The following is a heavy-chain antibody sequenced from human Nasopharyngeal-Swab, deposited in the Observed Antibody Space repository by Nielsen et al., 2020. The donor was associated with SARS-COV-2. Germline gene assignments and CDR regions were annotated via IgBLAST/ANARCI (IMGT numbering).Heavy chain of an antibody. V-gene: IGHV7-4-1*02. CDR3: ARDDPSGSLSPYFDR. CDR1: GYSFSQCA. D-gene: IGHD3-22*01. J-gene: IGHJ4*02. CDR2: INTNTGNP. Sequence: ASVPVSCKASGYSFSQCAMNWVRPPPAQGLEWMGWINTNTGNPVYAQGFTGRFVFSVDTSVSTAYLEISSLKAEDTAIYDCARDDPSGSLSPYFDRWGQGTLVSVAS.